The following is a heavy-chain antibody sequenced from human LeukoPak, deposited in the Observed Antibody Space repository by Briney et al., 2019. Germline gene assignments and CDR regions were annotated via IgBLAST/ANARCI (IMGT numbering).Heavy chain of an antibody. CDR2: ISSNGDST. V-gene: IGHV3-64*04. D-gene: IGHD3-16*01. J-gene: IGHJ3*02. CDR3: AKDREYSYVYDAFDI. Sequence: GGSLRLSCSASGFTFSSYALHWVRQAPGKGLGYVSSISSNGDSTYYADSVKGRFTISRDNSRNTLYLQMNALRAEDTAVYYCAKDREYSYVYDAFDIWGQGTLVTVSS. CDR1: GFTFSSYA.